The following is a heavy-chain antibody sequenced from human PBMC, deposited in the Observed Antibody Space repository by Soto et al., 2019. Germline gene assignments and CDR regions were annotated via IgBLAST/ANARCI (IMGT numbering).Heavy chain of an antibody. CDR3: ARTYCSVGNCYSGDY. CDR2: ISGYNGNT. V-gene: IGHV1-18*01. D-gene: IGHD2-15*01. J-gene: IGHJ4*02. Sequence: QVQLVQSGAEVKKPGTSVKVSCKASGYTFTSYGVTWVRQAPGQGLEWMGWISGYNGNTYYSQNFQGRVTMTTDTSTSTADMDLRSLRSDDTAVYFCARTYCSVGNCYSGDYWGQGTLVTVSS. CDR1: GYTFTSYG.